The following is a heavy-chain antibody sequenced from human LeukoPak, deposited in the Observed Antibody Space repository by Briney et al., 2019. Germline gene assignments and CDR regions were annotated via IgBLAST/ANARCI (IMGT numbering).Heavy chain of an antibody. CDR2: ISGSGGST. D-gene: IGHD6-13*01. CDR1: GFTFSSYS. J-gene: IGHJ4*02. V-gene: IGHV3-23*01. Sequence: GGSLRLSCAASGFTFSSYSMNWVRQAPGKGLEWVSAISGSGGSTYYADSVKGRFTISRDNSKNTLYLQMNSLRAEDTAVYYCAKDGGYSSSWYYFDYWGQGTLVTVSS. CDR3: AKDGGYSSSWYYFDY.